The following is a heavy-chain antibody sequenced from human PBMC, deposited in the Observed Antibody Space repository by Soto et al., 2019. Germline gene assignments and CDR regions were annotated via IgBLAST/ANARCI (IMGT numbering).Heavy chain of an antibody. V-gene: IGHV3-21*01. J-gene: IGHJ4*02. D-gene: IGHD4-17*01. CDR3: ASGTTVTTPFDY. CDR1: GFTFSSYS. CDR2: ISSSSSYI. Sequence: EVQLVESGGGLVKPGGSLRLSCAASGFTFSSYSMNWVRQAPGKGLEWVSSISSSSSYIYYADSVKGRFTISRDNAKNSLYLQMNSLRAEATAVYYCASGTTVTTPFDYWGQGTLVTVSS.